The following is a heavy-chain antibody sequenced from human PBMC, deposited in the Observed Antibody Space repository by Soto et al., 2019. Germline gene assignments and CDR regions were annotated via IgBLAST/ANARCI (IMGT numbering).Heavy chain of an antibody. Sequence: PGGSLRLSCAGSGFTISSYAMSWVRQPPGKGLERVSAISGSGGSTYYADSVKGRFTISGDNSRNTLYLQINGVRAEDRAVSYCPKDPKISGLFAYWGQGTLVTVSS. D-gene: IGHD2-15*01. CDR1: GFTISSYA. CDR2: ISGSGGST. CDR3: PKDPKISGLFAY. J-gene: IGHJ4*02. V-gene: IGHV3-23*01.